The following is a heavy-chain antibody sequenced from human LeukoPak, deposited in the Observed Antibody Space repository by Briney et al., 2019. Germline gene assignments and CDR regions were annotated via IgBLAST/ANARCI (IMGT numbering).Heavy chain of an antibody. J-gene: IGHJ3*02. D-gene: IGHD3-22*01. Sequence: PSETLSLTCTVSGVSISSSNSYWGWIRQPPGKGLEWIGSIYYTGNTYYNASLKSRVTISIDTSKNQISLRLTSVTATDTAVYYCAKGSEDYYDSSGYYPDAFDIWGQGTMVTVSS. CDR1: GVSISSSNSY. CDR2: IYYTGNT. CDR3: AKGSEDYYDSSGYYPDAFDI. V-gene: IGHV4-39*01.